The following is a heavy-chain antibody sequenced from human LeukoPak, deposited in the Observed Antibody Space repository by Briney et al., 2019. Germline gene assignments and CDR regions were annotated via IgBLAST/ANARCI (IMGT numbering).Heavy chain of an antibody. V-gene: IGHV1-46*01. CDR1: GYTFTSYD. CDR3: AREYGSGCSGGSCYSMDV. D-gene: IGHD2-15*01. Sequence: AASVKVSCKASGYTFTSYDINWVRQATGQGLEWMGIINPSGGSTSYAQKFQGRVTMTRDMSTSTVYMELSSLRSEDTAVYYCAREYGSGCSGGSCYSMDVWGKGTTVTVSS. J-gene: IGHJ6*03. CDR2: INPSGGST.